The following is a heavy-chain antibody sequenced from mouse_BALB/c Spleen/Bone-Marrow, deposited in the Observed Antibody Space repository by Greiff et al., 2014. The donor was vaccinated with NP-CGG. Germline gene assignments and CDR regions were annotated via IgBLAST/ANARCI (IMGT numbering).Heavy chain of an antibody. CDR3: SRITTATGAMDY. Sequence: VMLVESGPGLVAPSQSLSITCTVSGFSLTSYGVHWVRQPPGKGLEWLGVIWADGSTNYNSALVSRLSISKDNSKSQVFLKMNSLQTDDTAMYYCSRITTATGAMDYWGQGTSVTVSS. CDR2: IWADGST. V-gene: IGHV2-9*02. J-gene: IGHJ4*01. CDR1: GFSLTSYG. D-gene: IGHD1-2*01.